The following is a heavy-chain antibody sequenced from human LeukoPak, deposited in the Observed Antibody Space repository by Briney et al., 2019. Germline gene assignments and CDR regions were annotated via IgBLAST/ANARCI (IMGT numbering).Heavy chain of an antibody. D-gene: IGHD3-22*01. CDR2: IYYSGST. Sequence: PSETLSLTCTVSGGSISSSSYYWGWIRQPPGKGLEWIGSIYYSGSTYYNPSFKSGVPISVDTSKNQFSLKLRSVTAADTAVYYCARQGEGYWTPSPVDYWGQGTLVTVSS. J-gene: IGHJ4*02. V-gene: IGHV4-39*01. CDR1: GGSISSSSYY. CDR3: ARQGEGYWTPSPVDY.